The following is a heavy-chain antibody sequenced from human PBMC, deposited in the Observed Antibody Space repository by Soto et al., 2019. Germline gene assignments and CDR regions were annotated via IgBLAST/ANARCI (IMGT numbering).Heavy chain of an antibody. CDR1: GFTFSSYG. CDR3: AKNGQQLVLYNWFDP. D-gene: IGHD6-13*01. CDR2: ISYDGSNK. V-gene: IGHV3-30*18. J-gene: IGHJ5*02. Sequence: QVQLVESGGGVVQPGRSLRLSCAASGFTFSSYGMHWVRQAPGKGLEWVAVISYDGSNKYYADSVKGRFTISRDNSKNTLYLQMNSLRAEDTAVYYCAKNGQQLVLYNWFDPWGKGTLVTVSS.